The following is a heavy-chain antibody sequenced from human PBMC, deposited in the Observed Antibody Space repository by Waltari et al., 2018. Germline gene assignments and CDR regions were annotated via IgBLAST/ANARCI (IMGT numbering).Heavy chain of an antibody. J-gene: IGHJ3*02. CDR1: GFTFRSYS. D-gene: IGHD4-17*01. Sequence: EVQLVESGGGLVKPGGSLRLSCAASGFTFRSYSMNWVRQAPGKGLEWVASISSSSSYRYYAESVKGRFTISRDNAKNSLYLQMNSLRAEDTAVYYCATGDYGFSAFDIWGQGTMVTVSS. V-gene: IGHV3-21*01. CDR3: ATGDYGFSAFDI. CDR2: ISSSSSYR.